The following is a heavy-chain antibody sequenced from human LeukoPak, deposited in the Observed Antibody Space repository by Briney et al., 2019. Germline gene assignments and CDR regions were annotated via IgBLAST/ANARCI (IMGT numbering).Heavy chain of an antibody. CDR1: GFTFSRYW. CDR2: IKSDGSEK. Sequence: GGSRRLSCVVSGFTFSRYWTSWVRQAPGKGLEWVANIKSDGSEKYYVDSVKGRFTISRDNAKNSLYLQMNSLRAEDTAVYYCARLGGNYFDYWGQGTRLTLFS. V-gene: IGHV3-7*04. CDR3: ARLGGNYFDY. D-gene: IGHD1-26*01. J-gene: IGHJ4*02.